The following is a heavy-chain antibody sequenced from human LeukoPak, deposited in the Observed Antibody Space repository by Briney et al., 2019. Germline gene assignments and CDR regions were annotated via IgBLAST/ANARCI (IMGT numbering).Heavy chain of an antibody. D-gene: IGHD3-3*01. Sequence: SVKVSCKASGFTFASSIIQWVRQARGQRLEWIGWIVFSSGDKIYAQRFQERVTITRDVSAGTAYMELSSLRSEDTAVYFCAADDFSTTGPIDSWGQGTLVSVSS. CDR2: IVFSSGDK. CDR1: GFTFASSI. CDR3: AADDFSTTGPIDS. J-gene: IGHJ4*02. V-gene: IGHV1-58*02.